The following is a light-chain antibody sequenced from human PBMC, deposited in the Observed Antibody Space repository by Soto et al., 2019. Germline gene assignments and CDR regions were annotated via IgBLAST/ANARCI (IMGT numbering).Light chain of an antibody. V-gene: IGLV1-51*01. CDR3: ATWDDSLSVGV. CDR1: SSNIGNNY. Sequence: QSVLTQPPSVSAAPGQKVSISCSGSSSNIGNNYVSWYQQLPGTAPKLLIFDNSKRPSGIPDRFSGSRSGTSATLGITGLQTGDEADYYCATWDDSLSVGVFGGGTQLTVL. CDR2: DNS. J-gene: IGLJ2*01.